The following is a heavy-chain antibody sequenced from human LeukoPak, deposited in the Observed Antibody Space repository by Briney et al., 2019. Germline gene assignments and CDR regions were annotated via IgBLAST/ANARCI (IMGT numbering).Heavy chain of an antibody. Sequence: SVKVSCKASGGTFSSYAISWVQQAPGQGLEWMGGIIPIFGTANYAQKFQGRVTITTDESTSTAYMELSSLRSEDTAVYYCARELDDYGDINWFDPWGQGTLVTVSS. D-gene: IGHD4-17*01. J-gene: IGHJ5*02. CDR3: ARELDDYGDINWFDP. CDR2: IIPIFGTA. V-gene: IGHV1-69*05. CDR1: GGTFSSYA.